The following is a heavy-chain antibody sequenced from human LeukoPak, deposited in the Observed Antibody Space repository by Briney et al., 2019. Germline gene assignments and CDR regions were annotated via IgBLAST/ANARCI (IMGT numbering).Heavy chain of an antibody. D-gene: IGHD3-3*01. J-gene: IGHJ4*02. Sequence: GASVKVSCKASGYTFTGYYMHWVRQAPGQGLEWMGWINPNSGGTNYAQRFQGRVTMTRDTSISTAYMELSRLRSDDTAVYYCARGDPLVFWSGYHFPDYWGQGTLVTVSS. CDR2: INPNSGGT. CDR1: GYTFTGYY. V-gene: IGHV1-2*02. CDR3: ARGDPLVFWSGYHFPDY.